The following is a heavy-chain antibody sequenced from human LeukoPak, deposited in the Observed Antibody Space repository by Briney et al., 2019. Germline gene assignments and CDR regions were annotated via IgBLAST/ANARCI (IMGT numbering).Heavy chain of an antibody. CDR1: GFTFSSYG. D-gene: IGHD6-19*01. J-gene: IGHJ4*02. Sequence: GGSLRLSCAAFGFTFSSYGMHWVRQAPGKGLVWVSRINSDGSSTNYADSVKGRFTISRDNAKNTLYLQMNSLRAEDTAVYYCARGAYSSGWYYFDYWGQGTLVTVSS. V-gene: IGHV3-74*01. CDR3: ARGAYSSGWYYFDY. CDR2: INSDGSST.